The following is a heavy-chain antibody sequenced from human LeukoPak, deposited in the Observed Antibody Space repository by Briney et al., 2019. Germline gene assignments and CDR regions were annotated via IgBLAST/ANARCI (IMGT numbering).Heavy chain of an antibody. V-gene: IGHV3-7*01. CDR3: AREYEKIGYYDFWSGYYTPYGMDV. D-gene: IGHD3-3*01. Sequence: GGSLRLSCSASGFTFSTYWMSWVRQAPGKGLEWVANMRRDGNEIYYLDSVRGRFTISRDNAKNSLYLQMNSLRAEDTAVYYCAREYEKIGYYDFWSGYYTPYGMDVWGQGTTVTVSS. CDR1: GFTFSTYW. CDR2: MRRDGNEI. J-gene: IGHJ6*02.